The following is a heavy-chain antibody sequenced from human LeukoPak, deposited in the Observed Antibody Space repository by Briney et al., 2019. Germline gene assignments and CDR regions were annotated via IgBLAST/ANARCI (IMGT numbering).Heavy chain of an antibody. D-gene: IGHD4-17*01. CDR1: GFTVSSNY. V-gene: IGHV3-66*01. CDR3: ARVDYGDYGFDY. Sequence: GGSLRLSCAASGFTVSSNYMSWVRQAPGKGLEWVSVIYSGGSTYYADSVKGRFTISRDNSKNTLYLQMNSLRAEDTVVYYCARVDYGDYGFDYWGQGTLVTVSS. CDR2: IYSGGST. J-gene: IGHJ4*02.